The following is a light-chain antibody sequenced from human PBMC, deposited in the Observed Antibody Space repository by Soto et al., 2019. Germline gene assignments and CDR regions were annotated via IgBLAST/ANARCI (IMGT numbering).Light chain of an antibody. Sequence: DIQMTQSPSTLSASVGDRVTITCRASQSMSRWLAWYQQKPGKAPKLLFYRPSSLDSGVPSSFSGSGSGTEFTLTISSLQPDDFSTYYCQQYKRYSPLTFGGGTKVEIK. J-gene: IGKJ4*01. CDR2: RPS. CDR3: QQYKRYSPLT. CDR1: QSMSRW. V-gene: IGKV1-5*03.